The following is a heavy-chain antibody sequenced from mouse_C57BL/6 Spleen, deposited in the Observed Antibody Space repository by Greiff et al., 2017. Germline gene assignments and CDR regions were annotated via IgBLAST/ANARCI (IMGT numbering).Heavy chain of an antibody. CDR3: ARFYDGYYIGWFAY. Sequence: QVQLQQPGAELVKPGASVKLSCKASGYTFTSYWMHWVKQRPGQGLEWIGMIHPNSGSTNYNEKFKSKATLTVDKSSSTAYMQLSSLTSEDSAVYYCARFYDGYYIGWFAYWGQGTLVTVSA. CDR1: GYTFTSYW. V-gene: IGHV1-64*01. D-gene: IGHD2-3*01. CDR2: IHPNSGST. J-gene: IGHJ3*01.